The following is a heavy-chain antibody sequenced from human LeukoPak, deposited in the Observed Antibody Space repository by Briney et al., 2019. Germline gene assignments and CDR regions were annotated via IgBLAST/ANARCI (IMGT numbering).Heavy chain of an antibody. CDR3: ARGAPLRYFDCFDY. D-gene: IGHD3-9*01. J-gene: IGHJ4*02. V-gene: IGHV3-33*01. CDR2: IWYDGSNK. CDR1: GLTFSSYG. Sequence: GGSLRLSCAASGLTFSSYGMPWVRQAPGKGLEWVAVIWYDGSNKYYADSVKGRFTISRDNSKNTLYLQMNSLRAEDTAVYYCARGAPLRYFDCFDYWGQGTLVTVSS.